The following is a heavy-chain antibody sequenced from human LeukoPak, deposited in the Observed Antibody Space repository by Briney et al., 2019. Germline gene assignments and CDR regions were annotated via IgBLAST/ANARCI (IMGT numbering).Heavy chain of an antibody. J-gene: IGHJ4*02. D-gene: IGHD6-19*01. CDR3: ARDSLRGYSSGWDY. V-gene: IGHV7-4-1*02. CDR1: GYTFTTYA. Sequence: ASVKVSCKASGYTFTTYAMSWVRQAPGRGLEWMGWINTNTGNPTYAQGFTGRFVFSLDTSVSTAYLQISSLKAEDTAVYYCARDSLRGYSSGWDYWGQGTLVTVSS. CDR2: INTNTGNP.